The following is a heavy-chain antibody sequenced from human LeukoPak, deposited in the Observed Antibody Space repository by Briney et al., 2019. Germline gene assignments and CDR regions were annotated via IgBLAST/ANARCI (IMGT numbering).Heavy chain of an antibody. V-gene: IGHV4-59*01. D-gene: IGHD6-13*01. CDR3: ARVGSSSWYDWFDP. CDR1: GGSISSYY. CDR2: IYYSGST. Sequence: PSETLCLTCTVSGGSISSYYWSWIRQPPGKGLEWIGYIYYSGSTNYNPSLKSRVTISVDTSKNQFSLKLSSVTAADTAVYYCARVGSSSWYDWFDPWGQGTLFTVSS. J-gene: IGHJ5*02.